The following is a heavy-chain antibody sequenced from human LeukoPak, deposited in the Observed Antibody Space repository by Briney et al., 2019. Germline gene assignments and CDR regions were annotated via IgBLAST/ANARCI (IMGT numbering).Heavy chain of an antibody. D-gene: IGHD2-21*01. CDR2: ISGSGSST. V-gene: IGHV3-23*01. CDR3: ASPQGLPW. Sequence: PGGSLRLSCAASGFTLSSNYITWVRQAPGKGLEWVSTISGSGSSTHYADSVKGRLTISRDNSKNTLYLQMNSLRAEDTAVYYCASPQGLPWGGQGTLVTVPS. CDR1: GFTLSSNY. J-gene: IGHJ4*02.